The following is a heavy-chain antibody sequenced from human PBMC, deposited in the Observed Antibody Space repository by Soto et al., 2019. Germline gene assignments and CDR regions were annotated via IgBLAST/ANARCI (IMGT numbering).Heavy chain of an antibody. J-gene: IGHJ6*02. CDR2: INHRGSS. V-gene: IGHV4-34*01. Sequence: QVQLQQWGAGLLKPSETLSLTCAVNGGSLSGYYWSWIRQSLGKGLEWIGEINHRGSSDYNPSLKSRVTISIDASKNHVTLELTSVTAADTAVYYCARSDNRNSLYGVDVWGQGTAVTVSS. CDR3: ARSDNRNSLYGVDV. CDR1: GGSLSGYY. D-gene: IGHD1-7*01.